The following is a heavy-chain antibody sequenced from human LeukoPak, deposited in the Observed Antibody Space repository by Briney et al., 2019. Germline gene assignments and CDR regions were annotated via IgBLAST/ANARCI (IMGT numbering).Heavy chain of an antibody. CDR2: IYDSGST. Sequence: PSETLSLTCSVSVGSISSYYWSWIRQPPGKGREWIGYIYDSGSTNYNPSLKSRVTISVDTSKNKFSLKLSSVTAADTAVYYCASGGYSGYDTPPFDYWGQGTLVTVSS. D-gene: IGHD5-12*01. V-gene: IGHV4-59*01. J-gene: IGHJ4*02. CDR1: VGSISSYY. CDR3: ASGGYSGYDTPPFDY.